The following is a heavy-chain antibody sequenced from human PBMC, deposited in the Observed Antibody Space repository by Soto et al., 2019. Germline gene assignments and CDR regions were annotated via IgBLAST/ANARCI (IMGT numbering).Heavy chain of an antibody. Sequence: QITLKESGPTLVRPTQTLTLTCAFSGFSLSTSGVGVDWIRQPPGKALEWLAVIYWDDSKHYSPSLRSRLTITKDTSKNQVVLTMTHMDPMDTGTFYCAHKGPEDWPLDYWGQGTLVTVSS. V-gene: IGHV2-5*02. CDR1: GFSLSTSGVG. CDR3: AHKGPEDWPLDY. J-gene: IGHJ4*02. CDR2: IYWDDSK. D-gene: IGHD3-9*01.